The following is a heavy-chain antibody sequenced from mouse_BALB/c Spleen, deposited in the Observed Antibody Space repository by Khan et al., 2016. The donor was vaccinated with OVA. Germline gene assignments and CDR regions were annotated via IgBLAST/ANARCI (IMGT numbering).Heavy chain of an antibody. CDR3: ARLEDI. Sequence: QVQLKESGPGLVAPSQSLSITCTVSGFSLTSYGVHWVRQPPGKGLEWLGVIWAGGSTNYNSAIMSRLSISKDNFKSQVILKMNSVQTYDTALYYCARLEDIWGQGTTLTVSS. J-gene: IGHJ2*01. V-gene: IGHV2-9*02. D-gene: IGHD1-3*01. CDR2: IWAGGST. CDR1: GFSLTSYG.